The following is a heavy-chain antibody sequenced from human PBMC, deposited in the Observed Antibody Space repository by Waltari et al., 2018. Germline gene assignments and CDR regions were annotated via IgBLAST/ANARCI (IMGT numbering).Heavy chain of an antibody. J-gene: IGHJ3*02. V-gene: IGHV4-59*11. Sequence: QVQLQESGPGLVKPSETLSLTCTVSGGSISSHYWSWIRQPPGKGLEWIGYIYYSGSTNYNPSLKSRVTISVDTSKNQFSLKLSSVTAADTAVYYCARVGSTMVQGIRGPHAFDIWGQGTMVTVSS. CDR2: IYYSGST. D-gene: IGHD3-10*01. CDR1: GGSISSHY. CDR3: ARVGSTMVQGIRGPHAFDI.